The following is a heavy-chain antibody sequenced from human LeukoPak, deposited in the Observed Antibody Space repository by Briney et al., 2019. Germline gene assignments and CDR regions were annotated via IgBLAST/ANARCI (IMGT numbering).Heavy chain of an antibody. CDR2: ISGSGGST. J-gene: IGHJ4*02. CDR3: ANNIGGVEMATTGLDY. CDR1: GFTFSSYA. D-gene: IGHD5-24*01. Sequence: GGSLRLSCAASGFTFSSYAMSWVRQAPGKGLEWVSAISGSGGSTYYADSVKGRFTISRDNSKNTLYLQMNSLRAEDTAVYYCANNIGGVEMATTGLDYWGQGTLVTVSS. V-gene: IGHV3-23*01.